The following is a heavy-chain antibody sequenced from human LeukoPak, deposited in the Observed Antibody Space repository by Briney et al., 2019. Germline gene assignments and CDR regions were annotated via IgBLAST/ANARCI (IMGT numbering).Heavy chain of an antibody. CDR2: INHSGST. D-gene: IGHD2-2*01. CDR1: GGSFSGYY. CDR3: ASLRRVPAAITRFYYYYYMDV. V-gene: IGHV4-34*01. J-gene: IGHJ6*03. Sequence: PSETLSLTCAVYGGSFSGYYWSWIRQPPGKRLEWSGEINHSGSTNYSPSLKSRVTISVDTSKNQFSLKLSSVTAADTAVYYCASLRRVPAAITRFYYYYYMDVWGKGTTVTVSS.